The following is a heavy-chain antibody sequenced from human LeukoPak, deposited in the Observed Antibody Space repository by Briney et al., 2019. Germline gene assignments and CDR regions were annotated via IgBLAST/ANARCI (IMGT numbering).Heavy chain of an antibody. Sequence: GGSLRLSCAASGFTFSSYWMHWVRQVPGKGLVWVSCISPDGTTTSYADSVKGRFTISRDNAKSTLYLQVNRLRAEDTAVYYCAREHRNVGATIDWWGQGTLVTVSS. CDR2: ISPDGTTT. CDR1: GFTFSSYW. V-gene: IGHV3-74*01. J-gene: IGHJ4*02. CDR3: AREHRNVGATIDW. D-gene: IGHD1-26*01.